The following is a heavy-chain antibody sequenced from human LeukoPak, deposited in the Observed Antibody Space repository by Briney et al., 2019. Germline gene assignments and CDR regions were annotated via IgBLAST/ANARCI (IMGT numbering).Heavy chain of an antibody. CDR1: GFTFSTYW. J-gene: IGHJ4*02. V-gene: IGHV3-74*01. CDR3: ARDGIAAVDFDY. CDR2: VNGDGSST. Sequence: GGSLRLSCAASGFTFSTYWMHWVRQAPGKGLVWVSRVNGDGSSTNYADSVKGQFTISRDNAKNTLYLQMNSLRAEDTAVYYCARDGIAAVDFDYWGQGILVTVSS. D-gene: IGHD6-13*01.